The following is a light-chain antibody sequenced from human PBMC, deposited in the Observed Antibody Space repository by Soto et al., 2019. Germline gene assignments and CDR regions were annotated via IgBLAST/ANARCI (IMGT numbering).Light chain of an antibody. J-gene: IGLJ1*01. CDR1: SSDVGDYNY. V-gene: IGLV2-14*01. Sequence: QSALTQPASVCGSPGQSITISCTGTSSDVGDYNYVSWYQQHPGKAPKLMIYDVSNRPSGVSNRFSGSKSGNAASLTISGLHDEDEADYYCSSYTSSSVYLLVTGTQLTVL. CDR3: SSYTSSSVYL. CDR2: DVS.